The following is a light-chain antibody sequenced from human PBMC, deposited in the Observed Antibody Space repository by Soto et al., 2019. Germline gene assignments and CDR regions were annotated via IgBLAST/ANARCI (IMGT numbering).Light chain of an antibody. CDR1: KLGDKY. V-gene: IGLV3-1*01. CDR2: QDD. J-gene: IGLJ1*01. CDR3: QAWDSTYV. Sequence: SYELTQPPSVSVSPGQTASITCSGDKLGDKYVCWYQQKPGQSPVLVIYQDDKRPSGIPERFSGSNSGNTATLTISGTQAMDEADYYCQAWDSTYVFGNGTKVTVL.